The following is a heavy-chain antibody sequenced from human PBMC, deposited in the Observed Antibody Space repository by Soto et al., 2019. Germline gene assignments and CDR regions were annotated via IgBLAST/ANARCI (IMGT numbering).Heavy chain of an antibody. Sequence: QVQLVQSGAEVKKPGSSVKVSCKASGGTFSSYTISWVRQAPGQGLEWMGRIIPILGIANYAQKFQGRVTITADKSTSTAYMELSSLRSEDTAVYYCARVKQQLVPPLIYSWFDPWGQGTLVTVSS. V-gene: IGHV1-69*02. J-gene: IGHJ5*02. CDR1: GGTFSSYT. CDR3: ARVKQQLVPPLIYSWFDP. CDR2: IIPILGIA. D-gene: IGHD6-13*01.